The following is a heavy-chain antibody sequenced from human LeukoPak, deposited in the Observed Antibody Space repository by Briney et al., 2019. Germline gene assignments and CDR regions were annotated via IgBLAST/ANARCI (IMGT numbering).Heavy chain of an antibody. CDR2: INPNSGGT. D-gene: IGHD3-22*01. J-gene: IGHJ4*02. CDR1: GYTFTGYY. CDR3: ARGHFRWSYYDSSGYYDY. Sequence: ASVKVSCKASGYTFTGYYMHWVRQAPGQGLEWMGWINPNSGGTNYAQKFQGRVTMTRDTSISTAYMELSRLRSDDTAVYYCARGHFRWSYYDSSGYYDYWGQGTLVTVSS. V-gene: IGHV1-2*02.